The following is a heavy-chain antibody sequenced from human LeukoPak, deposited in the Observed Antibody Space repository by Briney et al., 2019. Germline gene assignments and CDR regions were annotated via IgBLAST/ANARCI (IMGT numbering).Heavy chain of an antibody. V-gene: IGHV3-23*01. CDR3: AKLETAFTYYYDSSGYYFGY. Sequence: GGSLRLSCAASGLTFSWYSMNWARQAPGKGLEWVSAISGSGGSTYYADSVKGRFTISRDNSKNTLYLQMNSLRAEDTAVYYCAKLETAFTYYYDSSGYYFGYWGQGTLVTVSS. CDR2: ISGSGGST. D-gene: IGHD3-22*01. CDR1: GLTFSWYS. J-gene: IGHJ4*02.